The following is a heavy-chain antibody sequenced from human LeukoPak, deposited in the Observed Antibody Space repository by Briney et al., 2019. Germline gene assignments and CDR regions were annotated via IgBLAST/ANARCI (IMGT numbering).Heavy chain of an antibody. CDR3: AKRGAEVGATVAPGDY. D-gene: IGHD1-26*01. Sequence: GGSLRLSCAASGFTFSSYWMSWVRQAPGKGLEWVANIKQDGSEKYYVDSVKGRFTISRDNSKNTLYLQMNSLRAEDTAVYYCAKRGAEVGATVAPGDYWGQGTLVTVSS. J-gene: IGHJ4*02. V-gene: IGHV3-7*03. CDR2: IKQDGSEK. CDR1: GFTFSSYW.